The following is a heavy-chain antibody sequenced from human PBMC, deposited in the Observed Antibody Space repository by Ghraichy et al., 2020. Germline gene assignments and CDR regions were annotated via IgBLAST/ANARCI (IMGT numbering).Heavy chain of an antibody. CDR1: GFTVSSNY. CDR2: IYSGGST. Sequence: GGSLRLSCAASGFTVSSNYMSWVRQAPGKGLEWVSVIYSGGSTYYADSVKGRFTISRDNSKNTLYLQMNSLRAEDTAVYYCARVVPPLELPSGAFDIWGQGTMVTVSS. V-gene: IGHV3-53*01. CDR3: ARVVPPLELPSGAFDI. J-gene: IGHJ3*02. D-gene: IGHD1-26*01.